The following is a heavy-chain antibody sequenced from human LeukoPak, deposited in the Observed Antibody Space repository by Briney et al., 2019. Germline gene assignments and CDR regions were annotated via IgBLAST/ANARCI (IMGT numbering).Heavy chain of an antibody. CDR2: IYPGDSDT. CDR1: GYSFTSYW. D-gene: IGHD5-24*01. J-gene: IGHJ4*02. Sequence: GESLKISSKGSGYSFTSYWIGWVSQMPGKGLEWMGMIYPGDSDTRYNPSFQGQVTISADKSISPAYLQWSSLKASDTAMYYCARARAMATIYFDCWGQGTLVTVSA. V-gene: IGHV5-51*01. CDR3: ARARAMATIYFDC.